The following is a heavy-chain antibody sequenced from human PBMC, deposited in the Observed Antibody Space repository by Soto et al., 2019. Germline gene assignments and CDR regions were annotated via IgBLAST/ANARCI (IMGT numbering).Heavy chain of an antibody. Sequence: PGGSLRLSCAASGFTFDDYTMHWVRQAPGKGLEWVSLISWDGGSTYYADSVKGRFTISRDNSKNSLYLQMNSLRTEDTALYYCAKDISGSWDIYYYYGMDVWGQGTTVTVSS. V-gene: IGHV3-43*01. D-gene: IGHD6-13*01. CDR3: AKDISGSWDIYYYYGMDV. J-gene: IGHJ6*02. CDR1: GFTFDDYT. CDR2: ISWDGGST.